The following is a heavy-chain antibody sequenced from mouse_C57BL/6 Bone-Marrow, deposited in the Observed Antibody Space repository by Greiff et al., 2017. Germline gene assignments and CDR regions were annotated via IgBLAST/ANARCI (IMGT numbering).Heavy chain of an antibody. CDR2: IDPNSGGT. CDR1: GYTFTSYW. V-gene: IGHV1-72*01. D-gene: IGHD1-2*01. CDR3: ARPTTAFDY. J-gene: IGHJ2*01. Sequence: QVQLQQPGAELVKPGASVKMSCKASGYTFTSYWITWVKQRPGQGLEWIGRIDPNSGGTKYNEKFKSKATLTVDKPSSTAYMQLSSLTSEDSAVYYCARPTTAFDYWGQGTTLTVSS.